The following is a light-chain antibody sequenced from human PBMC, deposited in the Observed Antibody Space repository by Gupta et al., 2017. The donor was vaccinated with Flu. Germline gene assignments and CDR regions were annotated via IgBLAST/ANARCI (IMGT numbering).Light chain of an antibody. V-gene: IGKV1-5*03. Sequence: DIQMTQSPSTLSAPVGDRVTITCRASQSLDNWLAWFQQKPGQAPKLLIWRASNLETGVPSRFSGSGSGAEFTLTISSLQPEDFATYFCQQYHTFPWMFGQGTRVEIE. CDR2: RAS. CDR1: QSLDNW. J-gene: IGKJ1*01. CDR3: QQYHTFPWM.